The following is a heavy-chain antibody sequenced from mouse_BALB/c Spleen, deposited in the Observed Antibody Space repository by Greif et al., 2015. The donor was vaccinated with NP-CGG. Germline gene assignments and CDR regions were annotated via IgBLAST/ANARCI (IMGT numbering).Heavy chain of an antibody. CDR3: TRWGGNDLDY. V-gene: IGHV1-15*01. Sequence: VKLMESGAELVRPGASVTLSCKASGYTFTDYEMHWVKQTPVHGLEWIGAIDPETGGTAYNQKFKGKATLTADKSSSTAYMELSSLTSEDSAVYYCTRWGGNDLDYWGQGTTLTVSS. CDR2: IDPETGGT. D-gene: IGHD2-1*01. CDR1: GYTFTDYE. J-gene: IGHJ2*01.